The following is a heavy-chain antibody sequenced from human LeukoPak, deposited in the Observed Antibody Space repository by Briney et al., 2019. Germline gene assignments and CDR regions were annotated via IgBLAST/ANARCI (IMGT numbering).Heavy chain of an antibody. CDR1: GYTFTGYY. D-gene: IGHD1-1*01. J-gene: IGHJ3*02. V-gene: IGHV1-2*02. CDR2: INPNSGGT. Sequence: ASVKVSCKASGYTFTGYYMHWVRQAPGQGLEWMGWINPNSGGTNYAQKFQGRVTMTRDTSISTAYMELRSLRSDDTAVYYCARVFGMENAFDIWGQGTMVTVSS. CDR3: ARVFGMENAFDI.